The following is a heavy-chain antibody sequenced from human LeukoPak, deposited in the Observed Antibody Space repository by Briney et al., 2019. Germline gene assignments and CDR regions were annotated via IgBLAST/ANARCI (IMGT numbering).Heavy chain of an antibody. J-gene: IGHJ5*02. Sequence: TGGSLRLFCAASGFTFSSYAMSWVRQAPGKGLEWVSAISGSGGSTYYADSVKGRFTISRDNSKNTLYLQMNSLRAEDTAVYYCAKDDCSGGSCYSNWFDPWGQGTLVTVSS. D-gene: IGHD2-15*01. CDR1: GFTFSSYA. V-gene: IGHV3-23*01. CDR2: ISGSGGST. CDR3: AKDDCSGGSCYSNWFDP.